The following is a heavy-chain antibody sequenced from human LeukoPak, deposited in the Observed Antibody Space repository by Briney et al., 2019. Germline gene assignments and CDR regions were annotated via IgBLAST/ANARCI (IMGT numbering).Heavy chain of an antibody. CDR1: GLPFSIHA. V-gene: IGHV3-23*01. CDR3: ASLHLGYCSGGSCYPYDY. J-gene: IGHJ4*02. CDR2: ISGGGGST. D-gene: IGHD2-15*01. Sequence: PGGSLTHSHSASGLPFSIHAMSWLRQAPGKGLEWVSAISGGGGSTYYADSVKGRFTISRDNSKNTLYLQMNSLRAEDTAVYYCASLHLGYCSGGSCYPYDYWGQGTLVTVSS.